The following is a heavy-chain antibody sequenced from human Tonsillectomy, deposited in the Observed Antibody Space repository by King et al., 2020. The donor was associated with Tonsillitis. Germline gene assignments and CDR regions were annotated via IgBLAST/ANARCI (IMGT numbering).Heavy chain of an antibody. Sequence: QLVQSGAEVKKPGSSVKVSCKASGGTFSSYAISWVRQARGQGLEWMGGVIPIFGPANYTQKFQGRVTITADESTSTAYMELSSLRSDDTAVYYCAREIIRFLGGYGMDVWGQGTTVTVSS. CDR1: GGTFSSYA. CDR2: VIPIFGPA. CDR3: AREIIRFLGGYGMDV. V-gene: IGHV1-69*01. J-gene: IGHJ6*02. D-gene: IGHD3-3*01.